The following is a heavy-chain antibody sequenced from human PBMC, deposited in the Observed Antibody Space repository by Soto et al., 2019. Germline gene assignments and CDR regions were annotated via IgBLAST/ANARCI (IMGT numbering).Heavy chain of an antibody. CDR1: GYTFTGYY. D-gene: IGHD1-1*01. V-gene: IGHV1-2*04. J-gene: IGHJ3*02. Sequence: ASVKVSCEASGYTFTGYYMHWVRQAPGQGLEWMGWINPTSGGTNYAQKFQGWVTMTRDTSIRTAYIELSRLRSDDTAVYYCARALYLQDAFDIWGQGTMVTASS. CDR3: ARALYLQDAFDI. CDR2: INPTSGGT.